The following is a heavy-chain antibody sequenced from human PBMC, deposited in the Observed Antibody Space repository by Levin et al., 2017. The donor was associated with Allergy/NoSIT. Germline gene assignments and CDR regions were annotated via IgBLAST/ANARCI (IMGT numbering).Heavy chain of an antibody. CDR2: INPYINNT. CDR3: VRDPTLAY. V-gene: IGHV1-18*01. Sequence: ASVKVSCRTSGYTFSSYGIHWVRQAPGQGLRWWGRINPYINNTSYARMVQGTVTLTTETSANIVYMEMRSLTSDDTAVYFCVRDPTLAYWGQGTLVIVSS. D-gene: IGHD2-15*01. CDR1: GYTFSSYG. J-gene: IGHJ4*02.